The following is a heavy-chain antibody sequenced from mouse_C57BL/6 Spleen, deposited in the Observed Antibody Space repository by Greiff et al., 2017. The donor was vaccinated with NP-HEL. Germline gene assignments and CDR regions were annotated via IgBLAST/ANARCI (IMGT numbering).Heavy chain of an antibody. CDR3: TTRSPNDGYYLYYYAMDY. D-gene: IGHD2-3*01. V-gene: IGHV14-4*01. CDR2: IDPENGDT. CDR1: GFNIKDDY. Sequence: VQLQQSGAELVRPGASVKLSCTASGFNIKDDYMHWVKQRPEQGLEWIGWIDPENGDTEYASKFQGKATITADTSSNTAYLQLSSLTSEDTAVYYCTTRSPNDGYYLYYYAMDYWGQGTSVTVSS. J-gene: IGHJ4*01.